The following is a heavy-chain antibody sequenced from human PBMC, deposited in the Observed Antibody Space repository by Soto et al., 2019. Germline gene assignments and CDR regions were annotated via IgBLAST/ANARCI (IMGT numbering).Heavy chain of an antibody. Sequence: GGSLRLSCAASGFTFSDYYMSWIRQAPGKGLEWVSYISSSGSTIYYADSVKGRFTISRDNAKNSLYLQMNSLRAEDTAVYYCAREGRATLTPWRASHIWGQGTIVTGSS. J-gene: IGHJ3*02. V-gene: IGHV3-11*01. CDR2: ISSSGSTI. CDR3: AREGRATLTPWRASHI. CDR1: GFTFSDYY. D-gene: IGHD4-17*01.